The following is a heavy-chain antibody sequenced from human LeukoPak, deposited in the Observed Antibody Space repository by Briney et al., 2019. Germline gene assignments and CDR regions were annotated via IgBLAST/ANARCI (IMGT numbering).Heavy chain of an antibody. D-gene: IGHD1-26*01. J-gene: IGHJ4*02. CDR1: GFTFSSYA. CDR2: ISGSGGST. Sequence: GGSLRLSCAASGFTFSSYAMSWVRQAPGKGLEWVSAISGSGGSTYYADSVKGRFTISRDNSKNTLYLQMNSLRAEDTAVYYCAKDSPASQWELLLAPQYYFDYWGQGTLVTVSS. V-gene: IGHV3-23*01. CDR3: AKDSPASQWELLLAPQYYFDY.